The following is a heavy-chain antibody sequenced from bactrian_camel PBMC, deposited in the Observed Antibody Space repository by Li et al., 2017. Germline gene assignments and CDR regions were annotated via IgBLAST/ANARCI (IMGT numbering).Heavy chain of an antibody. CDR3: AADPPFVYGRSCTEHSEFGY. V-gene: IGHV3S1*01. CDR2: IYTAGGGT. Sequence: HVQLVESGGGSVEVGGSLTLSCVASGDTIGRYCMGWFRQIPDREREGVATIYTAGGGTYYANSVKGRFTISQDNTKNTLYLYLQMDNLKPEDTAMYYCAADPPFVYGRSCTEHSEFGYWGQGTQVTVS. CDR1: GDTIGRYC. J-gene: IGHJ6*01. D-gene: IGHD6*01.